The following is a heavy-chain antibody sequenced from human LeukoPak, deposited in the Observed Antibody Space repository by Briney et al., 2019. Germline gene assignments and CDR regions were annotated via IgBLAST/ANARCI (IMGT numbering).Heavy chain of an antibody. CDR2: INPSGGST. V-gene: IGHV1-46*01. J-gene: IGHJ4*02. CDR3: ARDLRARVVPEYYFDY. Sequence: ASVKVSCKASRYTFTSYYMHWVRQAPGQGLEWLGIINPSGGSTSYAQKFQGRVTMTRDTSTSTVYMELSSLRSEDTAVYYCARDLRARVVPEYYFDYWGQGTLVTVSP. D-gene: IGHD2-2*01. CDR1: RYTFTSYY.